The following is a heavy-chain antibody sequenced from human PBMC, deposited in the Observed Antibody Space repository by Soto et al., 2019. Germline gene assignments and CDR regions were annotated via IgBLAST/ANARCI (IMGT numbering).Heavy chain of an antibody. D-gene: IGHD5-12*01. Sequence: GGSLRLSCAASGFTFSSYGMHWVRQAPGKGLEWVAVIWYDGSNKYYADSVKGRFTISRDNSKNTLYLQMNSLRAEDTAVFYCARDGGCRDGYTVGCNWFDLWGQGTLVTVSS. CDR2: IWYDGSNK. CDR3: ARDGGCRDGYTVGCNWFDL. J-gene: IGHJ5*02. V-gene: IGHV3-33*01. CDR1: GFTFSSYG.